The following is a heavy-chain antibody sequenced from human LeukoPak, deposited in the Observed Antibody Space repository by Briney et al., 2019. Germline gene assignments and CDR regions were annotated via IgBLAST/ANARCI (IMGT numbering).Heavy chain of an antibody. Sequence: GRSLRLSCAASGFTFSSYGMHWVRQAPGKGLEWVAVISYDGGNKYYADSVKGRFTISRDNSKNTLYLQMNSLRAEDTAVYYCATSGYSSGWVLGYWGQGTLVTVSS. CDR1: GFTFSSYG. CDR3: ATSGYSSGWVLGY. V-gene: IGHV3-30*03. D-gene: IGHD6-19*01. CDR2: ISYDGGNK. J-gene: IGHJ4*02.